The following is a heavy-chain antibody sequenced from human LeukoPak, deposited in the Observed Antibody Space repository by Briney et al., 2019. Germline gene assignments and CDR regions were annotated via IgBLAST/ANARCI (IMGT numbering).Heavy chain of an antibody. CDR1: GYTFTSYG. CDR3: ARVISSYLYDSILTIDY. D-gene: IGHD5/OR15-5a*01. CDR2: ISAYNGNT. Sequence: ASVKVSCKASGYTFTSYGISWVRQAPGQGLEWMGWISAYNGNTNYAQKLQGRVTMTTDTSTSTAYMELRSLRSDDTAVYYCARVISSYLYDSILTIDYWGQGTLVTVSS. V-gene: IGHV1-18*01. J-gene: IGHJ4*02.